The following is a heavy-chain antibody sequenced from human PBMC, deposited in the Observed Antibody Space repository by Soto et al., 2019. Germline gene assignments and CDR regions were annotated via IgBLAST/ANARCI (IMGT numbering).Heavy chain of an antibody. V-gene: IGHV1-69*02. J-gene: IGHJ5*02. CDR2: IIPILGIA. CDR3: ASNRYCSSTSCPFDP. CDR1: GGTFSSYT. D-gene: IGHD2-2*01. Sequence: QVQLVQSGAEVKKPGSSVKVSCKASGGTFSSYTISWVRQAPGQGLEWMGRIIPILGIANYAQKFQGRVTITADKSTSTAYMELSSLRSEDTAVYYCASNRYCSSTSCPFDPWGQGTLVTVSS.